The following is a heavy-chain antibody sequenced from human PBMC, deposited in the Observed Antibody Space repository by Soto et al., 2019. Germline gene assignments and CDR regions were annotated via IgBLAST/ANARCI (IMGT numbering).Heavy chain of an antibody. D-gene: IGHD3-22*01. CDR3: TTVDYSDTIGYYSLDY. J-gene: IGHJ4*02. V-gene: IGHV3-15*01. CDR2: IKSKTDRETV. Sequence: PGGSLRLSCAASGVNFSYAGMIWVRQAPGKGLEWVGRIKSKTDRETVDYAAPVKGRFSISRDDSKNTLYLEMRGLATEDTAVYYCTTVDYSDTIGYYSLDYWGQGTLVTVYS. CDR1: GVNFSYAG.